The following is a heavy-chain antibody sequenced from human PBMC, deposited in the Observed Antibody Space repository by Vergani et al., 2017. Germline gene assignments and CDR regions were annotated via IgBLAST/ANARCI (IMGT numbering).Heavy chain of an antibody. D-gene: IGHD5-12*01. CDR3: ARARGYDYSFLH. Sequence: QVQLQESGPGQVKPSQTLSLTCSVSGDSINGGDYYWVWVRQSPGKGRVWLCYIYYSGITYYSPSLRARMSMSEDTSNNQFSLKLTSETAADTAVYYCARARGYDYSFLHWGRGTLVTVSS. V-gene: IGHV4-30-4*08. J-gene: IGHJ4*02. CDR1: GDSINGGDYY. CDR2: IYYSGIT.